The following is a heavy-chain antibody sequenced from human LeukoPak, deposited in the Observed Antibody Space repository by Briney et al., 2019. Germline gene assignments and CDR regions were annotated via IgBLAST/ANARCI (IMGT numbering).Heavy chain of an antibody. D-gene: IGHD6-13*01. Sequence: GASVKVSCKASGYTFTGYYMHWVRQAPGQGLEWMGWINPNSGGTNYAQKFQGRVTMTRDTSISTAYMELSRLRSDDTAVYYCARVTAAAPYRHYYYYMDVWGKGTTVTVSS. CDR2: INPNSGGT. V-gene: IGHV1-2*02. J-gene: IGHJ6*03. CDR1: GYTFTGYY. CDR3: ARVTAAAPYRHYYYYMDV.